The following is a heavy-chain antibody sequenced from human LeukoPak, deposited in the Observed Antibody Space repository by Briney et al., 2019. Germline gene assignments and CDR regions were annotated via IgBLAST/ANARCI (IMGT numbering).Heavy chain of an antibody. Sequence: GESLRLSCAVSGFTFSSYAMHWVRQAPGKGLEWVAGILYDGSNKYYADSVKGRFTISRDNSKNTLYLQMNSLRAEDTTVYYCASLYSDYVRLDYYYGMDVWGQGTTVTVSS. CDR1: GFTFSSYA. V-gene: IGHV3-30-3*01. CDR2: ILYDGSNK. CDR3: ASLYSDYVRLDYYYGMDV. D-gene: IGHD4-11*01. J-gene: IGHJ6*02.